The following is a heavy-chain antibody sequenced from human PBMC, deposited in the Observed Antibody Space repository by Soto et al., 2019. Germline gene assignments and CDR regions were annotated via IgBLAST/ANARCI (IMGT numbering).Heavy chain of an antibody. Sequence: GGSLRLSCAASVFTFSSYAMHWVRQAPGKGLEWVAVISYDGSNKYYADSVKGRFTISRDNSKNTLYLQMNSLRAEDTAVYYCARDKVTYYYDSSGYLGYWGQGTLVTVSS. CDR1: VFTFSSYA. J-gene: IGHJ4*02. CDR2: ISYDGSNK. V-gene: IGHV3-30-3*01. CDR3: ARDKVTYYYDSSGYLGY. D-gene: IGHD3-22*01.